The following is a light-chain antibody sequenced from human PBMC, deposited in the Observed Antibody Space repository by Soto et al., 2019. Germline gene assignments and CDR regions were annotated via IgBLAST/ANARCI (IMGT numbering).Light chain of an antibody. Sequence: QSVLTQPASVSGSPGQSITISCTGSSSDVGDYNYVSWYQQHPGKAPKLIIYEVSNRPSGISNRFSGSKSGNTASLTISGLQPEDEADYYCSSYRRSGTPWVFGGGTKLPVL. CDR1: SSDVGDYNY. V-gene: IGLV2-14*01. CDR3: SSYRRSGTPWV. J-gene: IGLJ3*02. CDR2: EVS.